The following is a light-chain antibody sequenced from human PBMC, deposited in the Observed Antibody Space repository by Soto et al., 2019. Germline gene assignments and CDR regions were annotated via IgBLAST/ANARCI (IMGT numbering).Light chain of an antibody. CDR1: QGINRN. CDR2: AAS. J-gene: IGKJ1*01. Sequence: DIQVTQSPSSLSASVGDRVIITCRASQGINRNLNWYQQKPGQAPKLLIYAASSLQSGVPTRFRGTASGTEFTLTITGLQPEDSASYYCQQSYSDLWTFGQGTKVQIK. V-gene: IGKV1-39*01. CDR3: QQSYSDLWT.